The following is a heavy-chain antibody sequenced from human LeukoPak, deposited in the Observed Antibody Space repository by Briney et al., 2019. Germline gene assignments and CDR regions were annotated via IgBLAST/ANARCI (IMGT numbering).Heavy chain of an antibody. CDR1: GGSFSGYY. J-gene: IGHJ4*02. CDR3: ARGLGSSSGYSLDY. CDR2: INHSGST. V-gene: IGHV4-34*01. Sequence: PSETRSLTCAVYGGSFSGYYWSWIRQPPGKGLEWIGEINHSGSTNYNPSLKRRVAISVDTSKNQFSLKLSSVTAADTAVYYRARGLGSSSGYSLDYWGQGTLVTVSS. D-gene: IGHD3-22*01.